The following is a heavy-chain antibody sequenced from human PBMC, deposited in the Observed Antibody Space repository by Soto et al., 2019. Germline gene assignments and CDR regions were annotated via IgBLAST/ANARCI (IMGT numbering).Heavy chain of an antibody. J-gene: IGHJ5*02. D-gene: IGHD3-3*01. V-gene: IGHV4-34*01. CDR1: GGSFSGYY. Sequence: SETLSLTCAVYGGSFSGYYLNWIRQPPGKGLECIGEIDHSGYTNYNPSLKSRVTISVDTSKNQFSLRLTSVTAADTAVYYCARVRDWFDPWGQGTLVTVYS. CDR2: IDHSGYT. CDR3: ARVRDWFDP.